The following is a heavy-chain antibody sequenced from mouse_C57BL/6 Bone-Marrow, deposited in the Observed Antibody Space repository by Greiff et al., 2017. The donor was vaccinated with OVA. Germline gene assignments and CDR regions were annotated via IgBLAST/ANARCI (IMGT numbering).Heavy chain of an antibody. D-gene: IGHD2-5*01. CDR1: GYTFTSYW. V-gene: IGHV1-50*01. Sequence: QVQLKQPGAELVKPGASVKLSCKASGYTFTSYWMQWVKQRPGQGLEWIGEIDPSDSYTNYNQKFKGKATLTVDTSSSTAYMQLSSLTSEDSAVYYCARDSNSAWFAYWGQGTLVTVSA. CDR2: IDPSDSYT. CDR3: ARDSNSAWFAY. J-gene: IGHJ3*01.